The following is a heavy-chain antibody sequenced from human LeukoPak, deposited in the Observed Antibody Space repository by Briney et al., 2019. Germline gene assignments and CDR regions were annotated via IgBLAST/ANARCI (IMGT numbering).Heavy chain of an antibody. J-gene: IGHJ4*02. V-gene: IGHV1-2*02. Sequence: ASVKVSCKASGYTFIDYYIHWVRQAPGQGLEWMGWINPNSGGTNYAQKFQGRVTMTRDTSISTAYMELSRLRSDDAAVYYCARELGSSRAYWGQGTLVTVSS. CDR2: INPNSGGT. CDR3: ARELGSSRAY. CDR1: GYTFIDYY. D-gene: IGHD6-6*01.